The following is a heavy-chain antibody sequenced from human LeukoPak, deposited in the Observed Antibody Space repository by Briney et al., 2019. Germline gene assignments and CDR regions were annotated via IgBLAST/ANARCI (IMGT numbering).Heavy chain of an antibody. CDR2: IIPILGIA. J-gene: IGHJ3*02. D-gene: IGHD5-12*01. V-gene: IGHV1-69*02. CDR1: GGTFSSYT. CDR3: ARGLGPSADAFDI. Sequence: SVKVSCKASGGTFSSYTISWVRQAPGQRLEWMGRIIPILGIANYAQKFQGRVTITADKSTSTAYMELSSLRSEDTAVYYCARGLGPSADAFDIWGQGTMVTVSS.